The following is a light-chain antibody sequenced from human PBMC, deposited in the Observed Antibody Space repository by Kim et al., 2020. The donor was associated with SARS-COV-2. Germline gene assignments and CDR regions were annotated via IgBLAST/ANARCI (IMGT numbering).Light chain of an antibody. CDR3: QHYMRFPYT. J-gene: IGKJ2*01. CDR2: LAS. Sequence: DIQMTQSPSTLSASVGDRVTITCRASETIRNCLAWYQQKPGKAPNLLIYLASTLESGVPSRFSGSGSGTEFTLTITSLQPDDFATYYCQHYMRFPYTFGQGTKLEI. V-gene: IGKV1-5*03. CDR1: ETIRNC.